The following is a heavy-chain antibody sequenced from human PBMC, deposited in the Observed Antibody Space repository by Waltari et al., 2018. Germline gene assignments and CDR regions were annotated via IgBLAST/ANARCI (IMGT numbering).Heavy chain of an antibody. V-gene: IGHV1-24*01. Sequence: QVQVVQSGAEVMKPGASVKVSCKVSEYTLGGFSIHWVRQLPGKGPGWIGRHESGNKKSTSARKCLGRVTMTEDTSTDTAYMGLSSLRSEDTAVYYCRLMGRNIVLAGAAPSYYSYIDVWGRGTSVTVSS. CDR3: RLMGRNIVLAGAAPSYYSYIDV. CDR2: HESGNKKS. CDR1: EYTLGGFS. J-gene: IGHJ6*03. D-gene: IGHD2-15*01.